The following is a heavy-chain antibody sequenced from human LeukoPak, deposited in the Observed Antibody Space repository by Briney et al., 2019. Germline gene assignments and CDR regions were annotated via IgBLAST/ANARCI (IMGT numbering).Heavy chain of an antibody. CDR2: IKQDGSEK. Sequence: GGSLRPSFAASGFTFDDYGMSWVRQAPGKGLEWVANIKQDGSEKYYVDSVKGRFTISRDNAKNSLYLQMNSLRAEDTAVYYCARVGWELLIRIYYYYYYYMDVWGKGTTVTVSS. V-gene: IGHV3-7*01. J-gene: IGHJ6*03. D-gene: IGHD1-26*01. CDR3: ARVGWELLIRIYYYYYYYMDV. CDR1: GFTFDDYG.